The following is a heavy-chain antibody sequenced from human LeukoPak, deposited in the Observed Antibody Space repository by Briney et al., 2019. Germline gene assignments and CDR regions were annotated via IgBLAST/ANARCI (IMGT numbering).Heavy chain of an antibody. CDR1: GGSISSYY. CDR2: IYYSGST. D-gene: IGHD5-18*01. CDR3: ARENVDTAMVYDY. J-gene: IGHJ4*02. Sequence: KPSETLSLTCTVSGGSISSYYWGWIRQPPGKGLEWIGYIYYSGSTNYNPSLKSRVTISVDTSKNQFSLKLSSVTAADTAVYYCARENVDTAMVYDYWGQGTLVTVSP. V-gene: IGHV4-59*01.